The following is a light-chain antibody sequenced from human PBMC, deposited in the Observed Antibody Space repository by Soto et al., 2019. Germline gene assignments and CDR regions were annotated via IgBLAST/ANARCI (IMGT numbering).Light chain of an antibody. CDR2: EGS. Sequence: ENVLTQSPGTLSLSPGQTATLSCRASQSVSSYLAWYQQKAGQAPRLLIYEGSNRATGIPTRFSGSGSGTDFTLTISGLEPEDFAVYYCQQRNNWPWTFGQGTKVDIK. CDR1: QSVSSY. V-gene: IGKV3-11*01. CDR3: QQRNNWPWT. J-gene: IGKJ1*01.